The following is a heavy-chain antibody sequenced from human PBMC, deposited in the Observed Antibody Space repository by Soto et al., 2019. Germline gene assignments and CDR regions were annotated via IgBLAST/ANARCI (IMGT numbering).Heavy chain of an antibody. CDR1: GFSLSTSGVG. Sequence: QITLKESGPTLVKPTQTLTLTCTFSGFSLSTSGVGVGWIRQPPGKALEWLALIYWDDDKRYSPSLKSRLTIPKDTSKNQVVLTMTNMDPVDTATYYCVHRRMGYYYGSGSYYNSGGFDYWGQGTLVTVSS. CDR3: VHRRMGYYYGSGSYYNSGGFDY. CDR2: IYWDDDK. V-gene: IGHV2-5*02. J-gene: IGHJ4*02. D-gene: IGHD3-10*01.